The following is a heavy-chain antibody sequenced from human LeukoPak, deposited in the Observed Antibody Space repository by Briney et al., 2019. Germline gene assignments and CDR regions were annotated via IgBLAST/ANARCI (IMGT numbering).Heavy chain of an antibody. Sequence: PGGSLRLSCAASGFTFSSYAMHWVRQAPGKGLEWVAVISYDGSNKYYADSVKGRFTISRDNSKNTLYLQMNSLRAEDTAVYYCAGEPYHYDSSGAPYYWFDYWGQGTLVTVSS. CDR1: GFTFSSYA. CDR2: ISYDGSNK. J-gene: IGHJ4*02. CDR3: AGEPYHYDSSGAPYYWFDY. V-gene: IGHV3-30*04. D-gene: IGHD3-22*01.